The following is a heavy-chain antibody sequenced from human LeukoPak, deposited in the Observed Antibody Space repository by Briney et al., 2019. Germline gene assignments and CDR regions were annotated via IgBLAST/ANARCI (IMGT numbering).Heavy chain of an antibody. CDR3: ARHAAGLNWYFDL. V-gene: IGHV4-59*01. CDR1: GGSISSYY. CDR2: IYYSGST. D-gene: IGHD6-13*01. J-gene: IGHJ2*01. Sequence: SETLSLTCTVSGGSISSYYWSWIRQPPGEGLEWIGYIYYSGSTNYNPSLKSRVTVSVDTSKNQFSLKLSSVTAADTAVYYCARHAAGLNWYFDLWGCGTLVTVSS.